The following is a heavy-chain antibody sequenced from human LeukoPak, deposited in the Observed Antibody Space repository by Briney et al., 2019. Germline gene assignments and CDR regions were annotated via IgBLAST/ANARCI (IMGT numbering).Heavy chain of an antibody. CDR3: AKDFSSWPYSSSPSDWFDP. J-gene: IGHJ5*02. CDR2: ISSSSSYI. V-gene: IGHV3-21*04. D-gene: IGHD6-6*01. CDR1: GFTFSSYA. Sequence: PGGSLRLSCAASGFTFSSYAMHWVRQAPGKGLEWVSSISSSSSYIYYADSVKGRFTISRDNAKNSLYLQMNSLRAEDTAVYYCAKDFSSWPYSSSPSDWFDPWGQGTLVTVSS.